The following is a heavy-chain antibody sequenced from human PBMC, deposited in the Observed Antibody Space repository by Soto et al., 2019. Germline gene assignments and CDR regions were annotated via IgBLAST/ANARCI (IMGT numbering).Heavy chain of an antibody. D-gene: IGHD4-17*01. CDR3: AHSPVDYGDYVFGNFDY. CDR2: IYWDDDK. CDR1: GFSLSTSGVG. V-gene: IGHV2-5*02. Sequence: KESGPTLVKPTQTLTLTCTFSGFSLSTSGVGVGWIRQPPGKALEWLALIYWDDDKRYSPSLKSRLTITKDTSKNQVVLTMTNIDPVDTATYYCAHSPVDYGDYVFGNFDYWGQGTLVTVSS. J-gene: IGHJ4*02.